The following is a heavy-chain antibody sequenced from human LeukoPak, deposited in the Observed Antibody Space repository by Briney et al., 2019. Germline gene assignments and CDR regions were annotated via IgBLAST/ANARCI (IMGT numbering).Heavy chain of an antibody. CDR2: ISYDGSNK. D-gene: IGHD3-3*01. Sequence: PGRSLRLSCAASGFTFSSYGMHWVRQAPGKGLEWVAVISYDGSNKYYADSVKGRFTIFRDNSKNTLYLQMNSLRAEDTAVYYCAKGYDFWSDYWGQGTLVTVSS. V-gene: IGHV3-30*18. CDR1: GFTFSSYG. J-gene: IGHJ4*02. CDR3: AKGYDFWSDY.